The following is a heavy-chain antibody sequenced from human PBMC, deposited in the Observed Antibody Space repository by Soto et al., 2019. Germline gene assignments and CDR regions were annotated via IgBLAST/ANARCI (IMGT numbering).Heavy chain of an antibody. CDR2: VSAGGDMT. Sequence: GTLRLQCAASGFTFSSYTMTWVRQAPGRGLELVSSVSAGGDMTYYSDSVKGRFTISRDNSNNALFLQMNSLRIEDKALYYCARGDRGGSGSPASYYYSGLDGWGQGTTVTVSS. J-gene: IGHJ6*02. D-gene: IGHD3-10*01. CDR1: GFTFSSYT. CDR3: ARGDRGGSGSPASYYYSGLDG. V-gene: IGHV3-23*01.